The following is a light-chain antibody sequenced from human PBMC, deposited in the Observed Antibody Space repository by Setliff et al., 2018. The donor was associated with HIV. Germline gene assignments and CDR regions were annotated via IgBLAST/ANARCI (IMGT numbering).Light chain of an antibody. J-gene: IGLJ1*01. CDR3: CSYAGSYTYV. Sequence: ETGSPGQSVTISCTGTSSDVGGYNYVSWYQQHPGKAPKLMIHDVSKRPSGVPDRFSGSKSGNTASLTISGLQAEDEADYYCCSYAGSYTYVFGTGTKVTVL. V-gene: IGLV2-11*01. CDR1: SSDVGGYNY. CDR2: DVS.